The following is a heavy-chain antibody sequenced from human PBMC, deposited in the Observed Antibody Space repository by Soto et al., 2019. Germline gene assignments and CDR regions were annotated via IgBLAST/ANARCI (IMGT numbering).Heavy chain of an antibody. CDR2: IIPILAIA. V-gene: IGHV1-69*02. CDR3: ARLENLAAAMEGDYFDY. CDR1: GGTFSSYT. J-gene: IGHJ4*02. D-gene: IGHD2-2*01. Sequence: QVQLVQSGAEVKKPGSSVKVSCKASGGTFSSYTISWERQAPGQGLEWMGRIIPILAIANYAQKVQGRVTITADKSTSTAYMELSSLRSEDTAVYYCARLENLAAAMEGDYFDYWGQGSLVTVSS.